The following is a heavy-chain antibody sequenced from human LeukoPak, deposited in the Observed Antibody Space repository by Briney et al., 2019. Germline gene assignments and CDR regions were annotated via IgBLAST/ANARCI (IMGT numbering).Heavy chain of an antibody. V-gene: IGHV3-21*01. CDR3: ARGQLELLFHYYYMDV. CDR2: ISSSSSYI. D-gene: IGHD1-7*01. Sequence: KPGGSLRLSCAASGFTFSSYEMNWVRQAPGKGLEWVSSISSSSSYIYYADSVKGRFTISRDNAKNSLYLQMNSLRAEDTAVYYCARGQLELLFHYYYMDVWGKGTTVTVSS. CDR1: GFTFSSYE. J-gene: IGHJ6*03.